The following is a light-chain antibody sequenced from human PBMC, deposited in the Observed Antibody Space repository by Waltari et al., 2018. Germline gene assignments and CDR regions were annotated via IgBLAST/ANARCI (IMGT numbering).Light chain of an antibody. CDR2: YDK. V-gene: IGLV3-21*04. CDR1: NIGSKS. J-gene: IGLJ3*02. CDR3: QVWDSNNDHWV. Sequence: SYVVTQAPSVSVAPGTTARITCGGNNIGSKSVNWYRQKPGQAPVLVMYYDKDRPSGIPERFSGSNSGNTATLIISSVEAGDEADYYCQVWDSNNDHWVFGGGTRLTV.